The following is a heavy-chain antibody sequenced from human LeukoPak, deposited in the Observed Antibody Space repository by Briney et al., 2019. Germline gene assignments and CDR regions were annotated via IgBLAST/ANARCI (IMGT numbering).Heavy chain of an antibody. D-gene: IGHD5-18*01. Sequence: GESLRLSCAASGFTFSSYWMNWARQAPGKGLEWVANIKQDGSEKYYVDSVKGRFTISRDNAKNSLYLQMNSLRAEDTAVYYCARGRTWIQLTSIQGGGQGTLVTVSS. CDR2: IKQDGSEK. CDR1: GFTFSSYW. J-gene: IGHJ4*02. V-gene: IGHV3-7*01. CDR3: ARGRTWIQLTSIQG.